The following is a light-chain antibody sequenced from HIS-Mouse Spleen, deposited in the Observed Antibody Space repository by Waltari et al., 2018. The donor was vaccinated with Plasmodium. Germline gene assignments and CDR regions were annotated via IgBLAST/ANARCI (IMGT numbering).Light chain of an antibody. CDR3: YSTDSSGNHRV. J-gene: IGLJ3*02. V-gene: IGLV3-10*01. CDR1: AFPNKY. Sequence: SYELTHPPSVSVSPGQTARITCSGDAFPNKYAYLYQPKSGQAPVLVLYEDSKRPSGIPERFSGSSSGTMATLTISGAQVEDEADYYCYSTDSSGNHRVFGGGTKLTVL. CDR2: EDS.